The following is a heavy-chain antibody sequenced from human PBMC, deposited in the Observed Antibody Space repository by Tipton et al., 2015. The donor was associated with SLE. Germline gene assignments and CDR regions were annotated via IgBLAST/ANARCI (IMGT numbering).Heavy chain of an antibody. CDR2: IIPIFGTA. D-gene: IGHD1-26*01. CDR3: ARGWSEVGAAPSPYGY. V-gene: IGHV1-69*01. J-gene: IGHJ4*02. CDR1: GGTFSSYA. Sequence: QVQLVQSGAEVKKPGSSVKVSCKASGGTFSSYAISWVRQAPGQGLEWMGGIIPIFGTANYAQKFQGRVTITTDESTSTAYMELSSLISEDTAVHYCARGWSEVGAAPSPYGYWGQGTLVTVSS.